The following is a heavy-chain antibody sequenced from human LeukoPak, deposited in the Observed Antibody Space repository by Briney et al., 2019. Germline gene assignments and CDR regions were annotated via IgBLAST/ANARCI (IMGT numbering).Heavy chain of an antibody. V-gene: IGHV1-2*02. CDR1: GYTFTGHY. CDR2: INPNSGGT. J-gene: IGHJ6*03. CDR3: ARGATAGRFSLRPTGAYYMGV. D-gene: IGHD6-13*01. Sequence: ASVKVSCKASGYTFTGHYMHWVRQAPGQGLEWMGWINPNSGGTNCAQKFQGRVTMTRDTSINTAYMELSSLRFDDTAVYYCARGATAGRFSLRPTGAYYMGVWGKGTTVTVSS.